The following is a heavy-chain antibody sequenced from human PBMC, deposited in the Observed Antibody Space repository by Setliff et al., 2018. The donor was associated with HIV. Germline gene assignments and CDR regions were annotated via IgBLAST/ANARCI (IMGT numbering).Heavy chain of an antibody. Sequence: ASVKVSCKTSGYMFIAYGMSWVRRAPGQGLEWMGWIGPYNGRTEYAQEFQGRVSLTIDTSASTAYMELRSLRSDDTAVYYCARGLRARPRLRGFYHYRMDVWGQGTTVTVSS. CDR1: GYMFIAYG. CDR2: IGPYNGRT. CDR3: ARGLRARPRLRGFYHYRMDV. V-gene: IGHV1-18*01. D-gene: IGHD2-21*02. J-gene: IGHJ6*02.